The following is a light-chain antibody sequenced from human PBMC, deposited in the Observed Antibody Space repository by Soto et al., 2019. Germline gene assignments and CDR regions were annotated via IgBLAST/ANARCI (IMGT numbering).Light chain of an antibody. CDR3: CSYTSSTVV. V-gene: IGLV2-14*01. CDR1: SSDVGGYNY. CDR2: DVS. Sequence: QSVLTQPASVSGSPGQSITISCTGTSSDVGGYNYVSWYQQHPGKAPKLMIYDVSNRPSGVSNRFSGSKSGNTASLTISGQEAEDEDDYYSCSYTSSTVVFGAGTKVTVL. J-gene: IGLJ1*01.